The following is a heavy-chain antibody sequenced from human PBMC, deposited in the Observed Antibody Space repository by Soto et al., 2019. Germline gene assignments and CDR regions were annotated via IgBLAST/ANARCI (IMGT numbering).Heavy chain of an antibody. CDR1: GGTFSNYT. V-gene: IGHV1-69*08. CDR3: AREVAVGDHDAFDI. J-gene: IGHJ3*02. D-gene: IGHD2-2*01. CDR2: IIPILGIG. Sequence: QVQLVQSGAEVKKPGSSVKVSCKASGGTFSNYTVSWVRQAPKQGLEWMGRIIPILGIGNYAHKLQGRVTIPAAKSTSTAYMELNNLRSEDTAVYYCAREVAVGDHDAFDIWGQGTMVTVSS.